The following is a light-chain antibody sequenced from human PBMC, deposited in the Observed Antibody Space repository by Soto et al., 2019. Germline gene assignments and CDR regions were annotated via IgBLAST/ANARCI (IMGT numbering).Light chain of an antibody. J-gene: IGKJ1*01. Sequence: DIVMTQSPASLSVSPGERATLSCRASQSVSSNVAWYQQTPAQAPRRLIFGASFRATGIPDRFSGSGSGTDFTLTISRLEPEDFAVYYCQQYGSSPTTFGQGTKVDIK. CDR3: QQYGSSPTT. V-gene: IGKV3-20*01. CDR2: GAS. CDR1: QSVSSN.